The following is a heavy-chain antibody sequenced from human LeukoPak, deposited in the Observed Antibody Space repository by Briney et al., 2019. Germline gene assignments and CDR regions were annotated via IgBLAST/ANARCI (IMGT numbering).Heavy chain of an antibody. J-gene: IGHJ4*02. D-gene: IGHD3-10*01. CDR3: ASGFGELLWLDY. Sequence: ASVKVSCKASGGTFSSYAISWVRQAPGQGLEWMGWISAYNGNTNYAQKLQGRVTMTTDTSTSTAYMEPRSLRSDDTAVYYCASGFGELLWLDYWGQGTLVTVSS. CDR1: GGTFSSYA. CDR2: ISAYNGNT. V-gene: IGHV1-18*01.